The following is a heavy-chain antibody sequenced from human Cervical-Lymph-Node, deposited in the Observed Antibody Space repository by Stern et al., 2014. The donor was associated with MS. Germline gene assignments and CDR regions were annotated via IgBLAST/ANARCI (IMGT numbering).Heavy chain of an antibody. CDR1: GYTFTNHD. Sequence: VQLVESGAEVKKPWASVKVSCKASGYTFTNHDINWVRQATGQGLEWMGWMNPNSVNPGYAQRFQGRITMTRNTSINTAYMDLSSLTSEDTAVYYCVAKPPTWGQGTLVTVSS. CDR3: VAKPPT. V-gene: IGHV1-8*01. J-gene: IGHJ5*02. CDR2: MNPNSVNP.